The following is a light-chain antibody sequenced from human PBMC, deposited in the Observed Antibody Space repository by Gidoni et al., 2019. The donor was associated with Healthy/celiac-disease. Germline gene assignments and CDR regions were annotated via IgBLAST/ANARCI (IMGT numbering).Light chain of an antibody. Sequence: DIQMTQSPSSLSASVGDRVPITCQASQDISNYLNWYQQKPGKAPKLLIYDASNWETRGPSRFSGSGSGTDFTLTISSLKTEDMATDYGQQYDNLPRGAIFTFGPGTKVDIK. J-gene: IGKJ3*01. CDR2: DAS. V-gene: IGKV1-33*01. CDR3: QQYDNLPRGAIFT. CDR1: QDISNY.